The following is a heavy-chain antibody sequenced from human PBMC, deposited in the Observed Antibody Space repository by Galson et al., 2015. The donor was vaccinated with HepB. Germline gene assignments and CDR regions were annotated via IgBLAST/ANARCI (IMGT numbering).Heavy chain of an antibody. J-gene: IGHJ5*02. V-gene: IGHV3-11*01. Sequence: SLRLSCAATGFIFSDWSMTWIRQAPGKGLEWLSYISDSGSTTFYADSVRGRFTTSRDNARNSLHLQMKSLRAEDTALYYCARATLRWFDPWGQGTLVTVSS. D-gene: IGHD3-16*01. CDR1: GFIFSDWS. CDR3: ARATLRWFDP. CDR2: ISDSGSTT.